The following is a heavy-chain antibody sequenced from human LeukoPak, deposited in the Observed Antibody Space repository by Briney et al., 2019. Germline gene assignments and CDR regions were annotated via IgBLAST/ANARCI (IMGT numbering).Heavy chain of an antibody. CDR3: ARGVMAYWYFDL. CDR1: GFTFSSYW. Sequence: GGSLRLSCAASGFTFSSYWMHWVRQAPGKGLEWVSVIYSSGTTFYADSVKGRFTVSRDNSQNTVYLQMNTLRAEDTAVYFCARGVMAYWYFDLWGRGTLVTGFS. V-gene: IGHV3-66*01. D-gene: IGHD3-16*01. CDR2: IYSSGTT. J-gene: IGHJ2*01.